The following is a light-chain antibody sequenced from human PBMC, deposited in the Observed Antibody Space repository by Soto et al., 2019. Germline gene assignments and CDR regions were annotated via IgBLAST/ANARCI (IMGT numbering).Light chain of an antibody. J-gene: IGLJ2*01. CDR2: GNS. V-gene: IGLV1-40*01. CDR1: SSNIGAGYD. Sequence: QSVLTQPPSVSGAPGQRVTISCTGSSSNIGAGYDVHWYQLLPGTAPKLFIYGNSNRPSGVPDRFSGSKSGTSASLAITGLQAEDEADYYCQSYDSSLSGSVFGGGTKLTVL. CDR3: QSYDSSLSGSV.